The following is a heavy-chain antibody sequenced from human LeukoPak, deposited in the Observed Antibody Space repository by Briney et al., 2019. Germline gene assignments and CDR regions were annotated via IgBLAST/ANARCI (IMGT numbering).Heavy chain of an antibody. V-gene: IGHV3-30-3*01. D-gene: IGHD3-10*01. CDR2: ISYDGTNK. J-gene: IGHJ4*02. CDR1: GFTFSGFA. CDR3: ARGRGSGSYYNDAVDY. Sequence: GGSLRLSCAASGFTFSGFAMHWVRQAPGKGLEWVTVISYDGTNKYYADSVKGRFTIYSDNSKNTLYLQMNSLRAEDTAVYYCARGRGSGSYYNDAVDYWGQGTLVTVSS.